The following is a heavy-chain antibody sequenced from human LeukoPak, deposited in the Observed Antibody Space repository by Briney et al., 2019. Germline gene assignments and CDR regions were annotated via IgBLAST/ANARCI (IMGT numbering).Heavy chain of an antibody. CDR3: ARDLREGSSSWYLDY. CDR2: ISWDGGST. V-gene: IGHV3-43D*03. D-gene: IGHD6-13*01. CDR1: GFTFDDYA. J-gene: IGHJ4*02. Sequence: GGSLRLSCAASGFTFDDYAMHWVRQAPGKGLEWVSLISWDGGSTYYADSVKGRFTISRDNSKNSLYLQMNSLRAEDTAVYYCARDLREGSSSWYLDYWGQGTLVTVSS.